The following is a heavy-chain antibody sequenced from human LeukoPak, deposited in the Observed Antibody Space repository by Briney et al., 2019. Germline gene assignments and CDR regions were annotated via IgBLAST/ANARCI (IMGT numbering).Heavy chain of an antibody. V-gene: IGHV1-46*01. Sequence: HRASVNVSCKASGYTFTSYYLHWVRQAPGQGLEWMGIINPSGGDTSYSQKFQGRVTMTRDSSTSTLYMELSSLRSEDTAVYYCASGAAAGTFSIGYWGQGTLLTVSP. D-gene: IGHD6-13*01. J-gene: IGHJ4*02. CDR2: INPSGGDT. CDR3: ASGAAAGTFSIGY. CDR1: GYTFTSYY.